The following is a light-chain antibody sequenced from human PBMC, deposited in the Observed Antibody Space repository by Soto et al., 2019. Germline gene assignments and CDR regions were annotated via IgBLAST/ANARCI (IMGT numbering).Light chain of an antibody. V-gene: IGLV1-47*01. CDR2: RNN. Sequence: QSVLTQPPSASGTPGQRVTISCSGSSSNIGSNYVYWYQQLPGTAPKLLIYRNNQRPSGVPDRFSGSKSGTSASLAISGLPSEDEADYYCAAWDDSLIWVFGGGTQLTVL. J-gene: IGLJ3*02. CDR1: SSNIGSNY. CDR3: AAWDDSLIWV.